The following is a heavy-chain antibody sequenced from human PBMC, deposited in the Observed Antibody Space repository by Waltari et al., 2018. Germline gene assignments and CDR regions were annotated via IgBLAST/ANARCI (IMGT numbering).Heavy chain of an antibody. V-gene: IGHV3-7*04. D-gene: IGHD1-1*01. CDR3: ARDVLERHSCFDY. CDR2: IKEDGSQK. Sequence: EVQLVESGGGLVQPGGSLRLPWAALGLDLGCQWVVWVRQAPGKGLEWVAKIKEDGSQKYFGDSVKGRFTISRDNAKNSLYLQMDSLRAEDTGVYYCARDVLERHSCFDYWGQGTLVSVAS. CDR1: GLDLGCQW. J-gene: IGHJ4*02.